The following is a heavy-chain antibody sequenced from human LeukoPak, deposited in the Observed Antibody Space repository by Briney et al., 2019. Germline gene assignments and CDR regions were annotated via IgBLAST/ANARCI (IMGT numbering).Heavy chain of an antibody. CDR1: GGSFSGYY. V-gene: IGHV4-34*01. Sequence: SETLSLTCAVYGGSFSGYYWSWIRQPPGKGLEWIGEINHSGSTNYNPSLKSRVTISVDTSKNQFSLKLSSVTTADTAVYYCARGGRITIFPFDYWGQGTLVTVSS. CDR3: ARGGRITIFPFDY. CDR2: INHSGST. J-gene: IGHJ4*02. D-gene: IGHD3-9*01.